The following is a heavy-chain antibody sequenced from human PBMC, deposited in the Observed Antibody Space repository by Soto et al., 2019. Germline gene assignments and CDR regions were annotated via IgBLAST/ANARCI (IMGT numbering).Heavy chain of an antibody. V-gene: IGHV4-59*13. D-gene: IGHD3-22*01. CDR2: IYYSGST. J-gene: IGHJ5*02. CDR1: GPSLSRYY. Sequence: ETMSPTRPLVGPSLSRYYASWIRPPQGKGLEWIGYIYYSGSTNYNPSLKSRVTISVDTSKNQFSLKLSSVTAADTAVYYCARVLRDSSGYYSFDPWGQGTLVTVSS. CDR3: ARVLRDSSGYYSFDP.